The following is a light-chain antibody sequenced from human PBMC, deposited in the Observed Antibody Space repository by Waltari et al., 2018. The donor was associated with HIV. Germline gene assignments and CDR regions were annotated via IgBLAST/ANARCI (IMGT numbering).Light chain of an antibody. CDR1: QSVSGSH. CDR2: GAS. CDR3: QQYYSYPLT. J-gene: IGKJ4*01. V-gene: IGKV3-20*01. Sequence: EIVLTQSPGTLSLSPGERATLSCRASQSVSGSHLAWYQQRPGQPPRLLVYGASSRATGIPDRFSGSGSGTDFTLTITRLEPEDFATYYCQQYYSYPLTFGGGTKVQIK.